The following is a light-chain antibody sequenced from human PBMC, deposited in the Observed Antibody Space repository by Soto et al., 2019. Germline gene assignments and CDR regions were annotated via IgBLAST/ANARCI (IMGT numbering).Light chain of an antibody. V-gene: IGKV1-5*03. CDR3: QHYKAYSYT. CDR2: KAS. Sequence: DIQMTQSPSTLSGSVGDRVTITCRASQTISSWLAWYQQKPGKAPKLLIYKASTLKSGVPSRFSGSGSGTEFTLTISSLQPDDFATYYCQHYKAYSYTFGQGTKVDIK. J-gene: IGKJ2*01. CDR1: QTISSW.